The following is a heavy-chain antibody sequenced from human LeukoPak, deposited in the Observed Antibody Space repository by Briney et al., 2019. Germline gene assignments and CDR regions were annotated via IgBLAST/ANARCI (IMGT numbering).Heavy chain of an antibody. V-gene: IGHV3-48*01. CDR3: ARDSCSGGSCYYYYYGMDV. CDR1: GFTFSSYS. J-gene: IGHJ6*02. D-gene: IGHD2-15*01. Sequence: GGSLRLSCAASGFTFSSYSVNWVRQAPGKGLEWVSHISSGSSTIYYADSVKGRFTISRDNSKNTLYLQMNSLRAEDTAVYYCARDSCSGGSCYYYYYGMDVWGQGTTVTVSS. CDR2: ISSGSSTI.